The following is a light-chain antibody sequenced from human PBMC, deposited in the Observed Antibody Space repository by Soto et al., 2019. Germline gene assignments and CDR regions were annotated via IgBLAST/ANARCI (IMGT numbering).Light chain of an antibody. CDR1: QTIDKY. CDR3: QQRSRWPWT. CDR2: DAS. J-gene: IGKJ1*01. Sequence: EILVTQFPATLSVSPGERASLSCRTNQTIDKYLAWYQQKPGQPPRLLIFDASTRASGLPARFSGTGSGRDFTLTITGLEPEYFAVYYCQQRSRWPWTFGQGTKVEVK. V-gene: IGKV3-11*02.